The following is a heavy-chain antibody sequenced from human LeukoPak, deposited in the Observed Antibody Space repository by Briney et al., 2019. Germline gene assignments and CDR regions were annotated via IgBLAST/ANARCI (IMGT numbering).Heavy chain of an antibody. Sequence: GGSLRLSCAASGFPFSRDSMHWVRQSPGKGLVWLSRISPDGSVTNYADSVKGRFTISRDNAKNTLYLQMNSLRDEVTAVYYCASDVAYKFDYWGQGTLVTFSS. V-gene: IGHV3-74*01. CDR2: ISPDGSVT. J-gene: IGHJ4*02. CDR1: GFPFSRDS. D-gene: IGHD5-24*01. CDR3: ASDVAYKFDY.